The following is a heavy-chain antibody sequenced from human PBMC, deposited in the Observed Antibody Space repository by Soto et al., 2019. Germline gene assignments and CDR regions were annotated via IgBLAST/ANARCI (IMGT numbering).Heavy chain of an antibody. Sequence: GGSLRLSCAASGFTFSNYWMSWVRQAPGKGLEWVANIKQDGSESNYADSVKGRFTISRNNAENSVYLQMNSLRVEDTAIYYCARTWIRFGPNDYWGQGAPVTVSS. CDR3: ARTWIRFGPNDY. J-gene: IGHJ4*02. D-gene: IGHD3-16*01. V-gene: IGHV3-7*01. CDR2: IKQDGSES. CDR1: GFTFSNYW.